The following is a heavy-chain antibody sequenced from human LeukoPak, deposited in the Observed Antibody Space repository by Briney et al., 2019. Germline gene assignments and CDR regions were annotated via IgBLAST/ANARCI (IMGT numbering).Heavy chain of an antibody. Sequence: SVKVSCKASGFTFTSSAMQWVRQARGPRLEWIGWIVVGGGNTNYAQKFQERVTNTRDMSTSTAYMELSSLRSEDTAVYYCAAGSEVPGWWERYYLDYWGQGTLVTVSS. CDR3: AAGSEVPGWWERYYLDY. D-gene: IGHD2-15*01. V-gene: IGHV1-58*02. J-gene: IGHJ4*02. CDR1: GFTFTSSA. CDR2: IVVGGGNT.